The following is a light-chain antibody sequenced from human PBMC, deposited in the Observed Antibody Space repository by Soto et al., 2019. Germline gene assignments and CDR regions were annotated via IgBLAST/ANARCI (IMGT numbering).Light chain of an antibody. CDR3: QQYETSPRT. J-gene: IGKJ4*02. Sequence: EFALSQSTGTLSSSPGERATLSCRASPSVSNNFLAWYQQKLGQAPRLLIYGASSRATGIPDRFSGSGSGTDFTLSISRLEPEDFGVYYCQQYETSPRTFGGGTKVDIK. CDR1: PSVSNNF. CDR2: GAS. V-gene: IGKV3-20*01.